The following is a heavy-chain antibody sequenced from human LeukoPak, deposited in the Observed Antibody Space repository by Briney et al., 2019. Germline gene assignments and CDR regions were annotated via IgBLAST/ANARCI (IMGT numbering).Heavy chain of an antibody. J-gene: IGHJ4*02. CDR1: GGSFSGYY. Sequence: SETLSLTCAVHGGSFSGYYWSWIRQPPGKGVEGIGDINHSGSTNYNPSLKSRVTISVDTSKNQFSLKLSSVTAADTAVYYCASGSYNYFDYWGQGTLVTVSS. V-gene: IGHV4-34*01. CDR2: INHSGST. D-gene: IGHD1-26*01. CDR3: ASGSYNYFDY.